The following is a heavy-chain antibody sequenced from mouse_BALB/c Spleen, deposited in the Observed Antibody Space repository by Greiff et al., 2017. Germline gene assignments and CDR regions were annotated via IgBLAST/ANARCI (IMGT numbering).Heavy chain of an antibody. V-gene: IGHV10-1*02. Sequence: DVMLVESGGGLVQPKGSLKLSCAASGFTFNTYAMNWVRQAPGKGLEWVARIRSKSNNYATYYADSVKDRFTISRDDSQSMLYLQMNNLKTEDTAMYYCVAGTYFDYWGQGTTLTVSS. CDR2: IRSKSNNYAT. CDR1: GFTFNTYA. CDR3: VAGTYFDY. D-gene: IGHD3-3*01. J-gene: IGHJ2*01.